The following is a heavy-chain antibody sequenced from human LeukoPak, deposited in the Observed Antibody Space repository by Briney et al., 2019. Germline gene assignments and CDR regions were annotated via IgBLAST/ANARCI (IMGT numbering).Heavy chain of an antibody. CDR3: ARARGDY. CDR1: GFTFDRYS. Sequence: PGGSLRLSCAASGFTFDRYSMTWVRQAPGKGLEWVANIKEDGSEKYYVDSVKGRFTISRDNAKNSLYLQMNSLRAEDTAVYYCARARGDYWGQGTLVTVSS. CDR2: IKEDGSEK. D-gene: IGHD3-10*01. J-gene: IGHJ4*02. V-gene: IGHV3-7*01.